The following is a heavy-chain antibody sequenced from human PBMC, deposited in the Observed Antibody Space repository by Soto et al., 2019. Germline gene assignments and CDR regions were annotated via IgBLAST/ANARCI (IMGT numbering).Heavy chain of an antibody. CDR1: GYTFTSYG. V-gene: IGHV1-2*04. CDR2: ISPNSGGT. J-gene: IGHJ5*02. CDR3: ARGGAAARTYNWFDP. D-gene: IGHD6-13*01. Sequence: ASVKGSCKASGYTFTSYGSSWVRQAPGQGLEWMGWISPNSGGTNYAQKFQGWVTMTRDTSISTAYMELSRLRSDDTAVYYCARGGAAARTYNWFDPWGQGTLVTVSS.